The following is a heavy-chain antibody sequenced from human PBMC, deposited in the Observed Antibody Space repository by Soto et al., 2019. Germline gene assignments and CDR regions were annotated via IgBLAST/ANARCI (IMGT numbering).Heavy chain of an antibody. Sequence: GSLRLSCAASGFTFSSYAMSWVRQAPGKGLEWVSAISGSGGSTYYADSVKGRFTISRDNSKNTLYLQMNSLRAEDTAVYYCAKQLRYFDWLYRPYYYYGMDVWGQGTTVTVSS. D-gene: IGHD3-9*01. CDR3: AKQLRYFDWLYRPYYYYGMDV. V-gene: IGHV3-23*01. CDR2: ISGSGGST. CDR1: GFTFSSYA. J-gene: IGHJ6*02.